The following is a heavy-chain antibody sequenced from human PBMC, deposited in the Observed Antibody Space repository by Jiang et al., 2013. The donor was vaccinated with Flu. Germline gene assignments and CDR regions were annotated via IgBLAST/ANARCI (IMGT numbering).Heavy chain of an antibody. CDR1: GYTFTSYG. J-gene: IGHJ4*02. V-gene: IGHV1-18*04. CDR2: ISPDNNHT. D-gene: IGHD2-2*01. CDR3: ARGTSEFDF. Sequence: PGASVKVSCKASGYTFTSYGISWVRQAPGQGLEWVGWISPDNNHTDYAQALQGRVIMTTDTSTTTAYMELRSLKSDDTAVYFCARGTSEFDFWGQGTLVTVSS.